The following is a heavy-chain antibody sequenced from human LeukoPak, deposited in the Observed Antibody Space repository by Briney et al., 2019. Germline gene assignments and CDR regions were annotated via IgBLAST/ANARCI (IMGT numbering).Heavy chain of an antibody. CDR1: GFTFSSYS. V-gene: IGHV3-21*01. D-gene: IGHD2-15*01. CDR2: ISSSSSYI. Sequence: GGSLRLSCAASGFTFSSYSMNWVRQAPGKGLEWVSSISSSSSYIYYADSVKGRFTISRDNAKNSLYLQMNSLRAEDTAVYYCTGGRLYCSGGSCEKANDAFDISGQGTMVTVSS. J-gene: IGHJ3*02. CDR3: TGGRLYCSGGSCEKANDAFDI.